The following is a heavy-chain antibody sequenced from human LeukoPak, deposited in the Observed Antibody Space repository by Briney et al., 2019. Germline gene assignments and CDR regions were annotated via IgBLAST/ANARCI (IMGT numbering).Heavy chain of an antibody. J-gene: IGHJ4*02. CDR1: GFTFSSYA. CDR2: ISGSGSGGST. D-gene: IGHD6-19*01. Sequence: PGVSLRLSCAASGFTFSSYAMSWVRQSPGKGLEWVSTISGSGSGGSTYYADSVKGRFTISRDNSKDTLYLQMNSLRAEDTAVYYCAKLLAVTNSYYFNYWGQGTLVTVSS. V-gene: IGHV3-23*01. CDR3: AKLLAVTNSYYFNY.